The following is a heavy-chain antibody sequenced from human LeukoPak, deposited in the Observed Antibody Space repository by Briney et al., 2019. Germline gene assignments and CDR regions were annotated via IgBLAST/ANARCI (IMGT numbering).Heavy chain of an antibody. Sequence: EASVKVSCKASGYTFTGYYMHWVRQAPGQGLEWMGWINPNSGNTGYAQKSQGRVTITRNTSISTAYMELSSLRSEDTAVYYCARGRSQNWFDPWGQGTLVTVSS. CDR1: GYTFTGYY. J-gene: IGHJ5*02. CDR2: INPNSGNT. V-gene: IGHV1-8*03. CDR3: ARGRSQNWFDP.